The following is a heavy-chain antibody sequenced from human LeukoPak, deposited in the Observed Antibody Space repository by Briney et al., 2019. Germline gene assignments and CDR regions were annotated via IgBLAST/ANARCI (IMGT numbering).Heavy chain of an antibody. Sequence: SDTLSFICTLSGDSIRRRSSCCGWIRQPPGEVLEWIEYIYYSGNTYYSPSLKSRVTISIDTAKNQFSLKLSSVTAADTAVYYCARDGRSPDAFDIWGQGTMVTVSS. D-gene: IGHD1-14*01. CDR1: GDSIRRRSSC. V-gene: IGHV4-30-4*02. CDR3: ARDGRSPDAFDI. CDR2: IYYSGNT. J-gene: IGHJ3*02.